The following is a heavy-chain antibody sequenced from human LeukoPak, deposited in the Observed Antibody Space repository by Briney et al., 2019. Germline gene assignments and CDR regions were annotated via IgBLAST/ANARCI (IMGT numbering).Heavy chain of an antibody. J-gene: IGHJ4*02. D-gene: IGHD3-10*01. CDR3: ATSPQTRGVPLVFDY. CDR1: GGSFSGYY. Sequence: PSETLSLTCAVYGGSFSGYYWSWIRQPPGKGLEWIGEINHSGSTNYNPSLKSRVTISVDTSKNQFSLKLSSVTAADTAVYYCATSPQTRGVPLVFDYWGQGTLVTVSS. V-gene: IGHV4-34*01. CDR2: INHSGST.